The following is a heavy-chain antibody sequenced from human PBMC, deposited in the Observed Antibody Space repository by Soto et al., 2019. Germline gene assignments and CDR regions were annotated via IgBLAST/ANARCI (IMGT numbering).Heavy chain of an antibody. CDR2: IYYSGST. CDR1: GGSISSYY. CDR3: ARVWGGAFDI. V-gene: IGHV4-59*01. Sequence: PSETLSLTCTVSGGSISSYYWIWIRQPPGKGLEWIGYIYYSGSTNYNPSLKSRVTMSVDTSKNQFSLKLSSVTAADTAVYHCARVWGGAFDIWGQGTMVT. D-gene: IGHD3-10*01. J-gene: IGHJ3*02.